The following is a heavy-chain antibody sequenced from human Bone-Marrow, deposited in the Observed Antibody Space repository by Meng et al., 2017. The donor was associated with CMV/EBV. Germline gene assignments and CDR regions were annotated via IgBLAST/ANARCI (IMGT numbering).Heavy chain of an antibody. D-gene: IGHD3-16*01. CDR3: ARVGLRYYFDY. CDR1: GFTFSSYW. CDR2: INSDGSST. J-gene: IGHJ4*02. V-gene: IGHV3-74*01. Sequence: GGSLRLSCAASGFTFSSYWMHWVRQAPGKGLVWVSRINSDGSSTSYADSVKGRFTISRDNAKNTLYLQMNSLRAEDTAVYYCARVGLRYYFDYWGQGTLVTGSS.